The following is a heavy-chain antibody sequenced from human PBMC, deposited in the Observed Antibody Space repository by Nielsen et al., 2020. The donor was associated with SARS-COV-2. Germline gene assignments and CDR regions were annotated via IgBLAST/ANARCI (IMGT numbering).Heavy chain of an antibody. CDR1: GGSFSGYY. D-gene: IGHD3-10*01. V-gene: IGHV4-34*01. CDR3: ARGRGPIDY. CDR2: INHSGST. Sequence: SQTPSLTCAVYGGSFSGYYWSWIRQPPGKGLEWIGEINHSGSTNYNPSLKSRVTISVDRSKNQFSLKLSSVTAADTAVYYCARGRGPIDYWGQGTLVTVSS. J-gene: IGHJ4*02.